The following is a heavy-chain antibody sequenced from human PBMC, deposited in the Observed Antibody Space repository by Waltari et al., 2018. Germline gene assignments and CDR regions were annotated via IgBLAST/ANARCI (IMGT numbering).Heavy chain of an antibody. V-gene: IGHV1-3*01. D-gene: IGHD3-22*01. CDR2: INAGNGNT. CDR1: GYTFTSYA. J-gene: IGHJ4*02. CDR3: ARQRRIYYYDSSGYSYFDY. Sequence: QVQLVQSGAEVKKPGASVKVSYKASGYTFTSYAMHWVRQAPGQRLEWMGWINAGNGNTKYSQKFQGRVTITRDTSASTAYMELSSLRSEDTAVYYCARQRRIYYYDSSGYSYFDYWGQGTLVTVSS.